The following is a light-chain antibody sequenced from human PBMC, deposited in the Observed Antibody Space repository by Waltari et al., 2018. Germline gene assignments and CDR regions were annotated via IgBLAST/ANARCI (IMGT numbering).Light chain of an antibody. CDR1: QDITNA. Sequence: IQMTQSPSSLSGSVGDRVTISCRASQDITNALAGYQHKLGRAPKLLTYATPKLEGGVPARFSGRGSGTTYTLTIDSLQSDDSASYFCQQYFSVPLTFGGGSKIEI. CDR3: QQYFSVPLT. V-gene: IGKV1-NL1*01. CDR2: ATP. J-gene: IGKJ4*01.